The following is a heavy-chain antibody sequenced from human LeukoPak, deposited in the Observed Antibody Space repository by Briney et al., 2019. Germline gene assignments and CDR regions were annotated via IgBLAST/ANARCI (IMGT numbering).Heavy chain of an antibody. V-gene: IGHV4-39*07. J-gene: IGHJ5*02. CDR2: IYYSGST. CDR3: ARDMTPPPSTGDIVVVPAAILGLKAFDP. D-gene: IGHD2-2*02. Sequence: SETLSLTCTVSGGSISSSSYYWGWIRQPPGKGLGWIGSIYYSGSTYYNPSLKSRVTISVDTSKNQFSLKLSSVTAADTAVYYCARDMTPPPSTGDIVVVPAAILGLKAFDPWSQGTLVTVSS. CDR1: GGSISSSSYY.